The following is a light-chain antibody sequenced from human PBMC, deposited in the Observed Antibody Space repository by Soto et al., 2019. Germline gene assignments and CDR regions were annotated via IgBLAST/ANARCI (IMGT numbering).Light chain of an antibody. Sequence: AIQMNQSPSSLSAFVGDRVTISCRASQDIRNDLGWYQQKPGKAPKLLIYAASKLQSGVPSRFSGSGSGTDFTLTISSLQPEDFATYYCLQDYIYPWTFGQGTKVEIK. CDR1: QDIRND. CDR2: AAS. CDR3: LQDYIYPWT. J-gene: IGKJ1*01. V-gene: IGKV1-6*01.